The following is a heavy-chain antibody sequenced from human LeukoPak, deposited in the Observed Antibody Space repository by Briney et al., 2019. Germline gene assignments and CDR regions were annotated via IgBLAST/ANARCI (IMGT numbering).Heavy chain of an antibody. V-gene: IGHV4-38-2*02. CDR1: GYSISSGYY. D-gene: IGHD3-22*01. Sequence: SETLSLTCTVSGYSISSGYYWGWIRQPPGKGLEWIGSIYHSGSTYYNPSPKSRVTISVDTSKNQFSLKLSSVTAADTAVYYCARITLLNYYDSSGYFASLMGYFDLWGRGTLVTVSS. CDR3: ARITLLNYYDSSGYFASLMGYFDL. CDR2: IYHSGST. J-gene: IGHJ2*01.